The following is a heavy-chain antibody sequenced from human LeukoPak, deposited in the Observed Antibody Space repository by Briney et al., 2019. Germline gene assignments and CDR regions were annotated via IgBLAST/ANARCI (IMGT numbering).Heavy chain of an antibody. CDR2: IWFDGSNQ. V-gene: IGHV3-33*08. Sequence: TGGSLRLSCAASGFTFSSYAMHWVRRAPGKGPEWVAIIWFDGSNQYYAESVEGRFTVSRDNSKNTLYLQMNSLRAEDTAVYSCARGLGYSYGYGIDYWGQGTLVIASS. J-gene: IGHJ4*02. CDR3: ARGLGYSYGYGIDY. D-gene: IGHD5-18*01. CDR1: GFTFSSYA.